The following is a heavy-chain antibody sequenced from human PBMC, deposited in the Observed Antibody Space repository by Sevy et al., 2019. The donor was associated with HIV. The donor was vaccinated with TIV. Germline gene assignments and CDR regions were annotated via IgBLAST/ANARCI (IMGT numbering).Heavy chain of an antibody. V-gene: IGHV3-23*01. CDR2: ISGSGDRT. D-gene: IGHD6-13*01. CDR3: AKPYSNSWQVFGY. J-gene: IGHJ4*02. Sequence: GGSLRLSCAASGFTFSNTDMRWVRQAPGKGLEWVSGISGSGDRTSYADSVKGGFTISRDHSKNTQYLQMNSLGAEDTALSYCAKPYSNSWQVFGYWGQGTLVTVSS. CDR1: GFTFSNTD.